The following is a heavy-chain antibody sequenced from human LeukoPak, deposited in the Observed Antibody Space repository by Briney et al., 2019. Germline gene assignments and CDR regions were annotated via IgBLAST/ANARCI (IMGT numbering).Heavy chain of an antibody. CDR2: IYTSGRT. CDR1: GGSISSNSYY. V-gene: IGHV4-61*02. J-gene: IGHJ4*02. D-gene: IGHD6-13*01. CDR3: ARGGQQLLDY. Sequence: PSQTLSLTCTVSGGSISSNSYYWSWIRQPAGKGLEWIGRIYTSGRTNYNPSLKSRVTISVDTSKNQFSLKLSSVTAADTAVYYCARGGQQLLDYWGQGTLVTVSS.